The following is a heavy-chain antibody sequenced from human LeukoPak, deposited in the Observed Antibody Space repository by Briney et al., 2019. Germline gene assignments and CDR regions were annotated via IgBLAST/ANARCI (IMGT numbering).Heavy chain of an antibody. CDR1: QTLVPTCS. V-gene: IGHV1-2*02. CDR3: ARVGGCGRGSFYRGPFQL. CDR2: IHPRSGDT. Sequence: ASVKVSGKATQTLVPTCSISWFSHAPGQRLEWMGWIHPRSGDTRYAQKFQGRVTMARDTSISTVYMDLSSLGSDDTAVYYCARVGGCGRGSFYRGPFQLWGRGLLVTVSS. J-gene: IGHJ1*01. D-gene: IGHD3-10*01.